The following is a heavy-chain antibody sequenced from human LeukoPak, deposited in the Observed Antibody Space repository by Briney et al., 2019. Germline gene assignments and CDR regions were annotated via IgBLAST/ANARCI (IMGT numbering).Heavy chain of an antibody. D-gene: IGHD3-22*01. CDR3: ARDGSITMIVASGFDY. Sequence: GGPLRLSCAASGFTFSSYSMNWVRQAPGKGLEWVSSISSSSSYIYYADSVKGRFTISRDNAKNSLYLQMNSLRAEDTAVYYCARDGSITMIVASGFDYWGQGTLVTVSS. CDR2: ISSSSSYI. CDR1: GFTFSSYS. J-gene: IGHJ4*02. V-gene: IGHV3-21*01.